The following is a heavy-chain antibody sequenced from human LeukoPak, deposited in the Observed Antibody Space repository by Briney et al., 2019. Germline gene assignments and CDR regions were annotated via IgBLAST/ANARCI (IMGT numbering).Heavy chain of an antibody. CDR2: ISYDGSNK. D-gene: IGHD6-19*01. CDR1: GFTFSSYG. Sequence: PGRSLRLSCAASGFTFSSYGMHWVRQAPGKGLEWVAVISYDGSNKYYADSVKGRFTISRDNSKNTLYLQMNSLSAEDTAVYYCAKDRDEGWLYYYYYGMDVWGKGTTVTVSS. CDR3: AKDRDEGWLYYYYYGMDV. V-gene: IGHV3-30*18. J-gene: IGHJ6*04.